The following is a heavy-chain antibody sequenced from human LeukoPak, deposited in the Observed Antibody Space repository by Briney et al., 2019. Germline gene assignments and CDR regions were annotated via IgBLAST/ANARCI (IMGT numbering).Heavy chain of an antibody. V-gene: IGHV3-30*02. D-gene: IGHD6-19*01. CDR2: VNSDETNL. CDR3: AKGYGSGWTFDY. Sequence: PGGSLRLSCAASGFTFSSYDMHWVRQATGKGLEWVASVNSDETNLYYAASVRGRLAISRDNSKNTVYLQMNSLRAEDTAVYYCAKGYGSGWTFDYWGQGILVTVFS. CDR1: GFTFSSYD. J-gene: IGHJ4*02.